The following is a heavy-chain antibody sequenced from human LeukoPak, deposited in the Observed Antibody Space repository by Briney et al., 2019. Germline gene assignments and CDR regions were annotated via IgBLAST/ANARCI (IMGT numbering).Heavy chain of an antibody. V-gene: IGHV3-23*01. CDR1: GFTFSSYG. Sequence: PGRSLRLSCAASGFTFSSYGMHWVRQAPGKGLEWVSAISGSGSTTYYADSVKGRFTISRDNSKNTLFLQMNSLTAEDTAIYSCARPRLEYCSGGSCFDAFDIRGQGTMVTVSS. J-gene: IGHJ3*02. D-gene: IGHD2-15*01. CDR2: ISGSGSTT. CDR3: ARPRLEYCSGGSCFDAFDI.